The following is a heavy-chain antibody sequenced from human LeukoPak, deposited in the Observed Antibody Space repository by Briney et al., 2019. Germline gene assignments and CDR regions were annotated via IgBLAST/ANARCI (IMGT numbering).Heavy chain of an antibody. D-gene: IGHD2-21*01. CDR3: ARGIWSARTVDYYLDY. V-gene: IGHV1-3*01. Sequence: GASVKVSCKASGYTFSNYAIHWLRQAPGQRFEWMGWINAGNGHTKYSQNFQGRVTITRDSSASTVYMELNSLTSEDTAVYYCARGIWSARTVDYYLDYWGQGTLVTVSS. CDR1: GYTFSNYA. CDR2: INAGNGHT. J-gene: IGHJ4*02.